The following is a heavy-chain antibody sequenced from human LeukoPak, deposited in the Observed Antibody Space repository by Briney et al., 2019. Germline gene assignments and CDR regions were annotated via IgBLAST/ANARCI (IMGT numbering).Heavy chain of an antibody. CDR2: IYPGDSDI. D-gene: IGHD5-12*01. CDR3: ARRAYSGYDFDY. CDR1: GYRFTSYW. Sequence: GESLKISCKGSGYRFTSYWIGWVRQMPGKGLEWMGVIYPGDSDIRYSPSFQGQVTMSADKSLSTAYLQWSSLKASDTAMYFCARRAYSGYDFDYWGQGTLVTVSS. J-gene: IGHJ4*02. V-gene: IGHV5-51*01.